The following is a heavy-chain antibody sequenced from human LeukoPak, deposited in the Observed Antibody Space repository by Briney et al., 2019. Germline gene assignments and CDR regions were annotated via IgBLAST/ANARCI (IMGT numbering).Heavy chain of an antibody. J-gene: IGHJ4*02. V-gene: IGHV3-7*01. CDR1: GFTFSSYW. CDR3: ARDRGRDGYNRRGLDN. D-gene: IGHD5-24*01. CDR2: IKQDGSEK. Sequence: GGSLRLSCAASGFTFSSYWMSWVRQAPGKGLEWVANIKQDGSEKYYVDSVKGRFTISRDNAKNSLYLQMNSLRAEDTAVYYCARDRGRDGYNRRGLDNWGQGTLVTVSS.